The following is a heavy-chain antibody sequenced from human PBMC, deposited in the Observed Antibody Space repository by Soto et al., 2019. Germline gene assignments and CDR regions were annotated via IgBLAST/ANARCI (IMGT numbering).Heavy chain of an antibody. CDR3: ARDGKTRITMIVVH. D-gene: IGHD3-22*01. CDR1: GFTFSSYA. Sequence: PGGSLRLSCAASGFTFSSYAMHWVRQAPGKGLEWVAVISYDGSNKYYADSVKGRFTISRDNSKNTLYLQMNSLRAEDTAVYYCARDGKTRITMIVVHWGQGTLVTVSS. V-gene: IGHV3-30-3*01. J-gene: IGHJ4*02. CDR2: ISYDGSNK.